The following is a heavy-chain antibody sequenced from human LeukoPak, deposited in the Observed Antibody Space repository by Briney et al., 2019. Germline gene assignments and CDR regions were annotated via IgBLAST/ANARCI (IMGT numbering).Heavy chain of an antibody. CDR3: ARTRYYYNSRSYGAPYYFDY. D-gene: IGHD3-10*01. Sequence: SETLSLTCTVSGGSISSSSYYWGWIRQPPGKGLEWIGSIYYSGSTYYNPSLKSRVTISVDTSKNQFSLKLSSVTAADTAVYYCARTRYYYNSRSYGAPYYFDYLGQGTLVTVSS. CDR1: GGSISSSSYY. V-gene: IGHV4-39*01. J-gene: IGHJ4*02. CDR2: IYYSGST.